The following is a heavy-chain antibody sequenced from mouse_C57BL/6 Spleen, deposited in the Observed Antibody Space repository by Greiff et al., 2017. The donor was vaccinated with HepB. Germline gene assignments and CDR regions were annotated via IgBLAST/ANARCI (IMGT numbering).Heavy chain of an antibody. Sequence: EVKVVESGGGLVKPGGSLKLSCAASGFTFSDYGMHWVRQAPEKGLEWVAYIRSGSSTIYYADTVKGRFTISRDNAKTTLFLQMTSRRSEDTAMYYCARRAVIARGYDAMDYWGQGTSVTVSS. CDR2: IRSGSSTI. V-gene: IGHV5-17*01. D-gene: IGHD1-1*01. J-gene: IGHJ4*01. CDR1: GFTFSDYG. CDR3: ARRAVIARGYDAMDY.